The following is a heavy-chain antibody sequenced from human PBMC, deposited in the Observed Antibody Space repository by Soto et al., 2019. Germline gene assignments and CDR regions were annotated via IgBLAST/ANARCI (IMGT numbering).Heavy chain of an antibody. V-gene: IGHV4-4*02. J-gene: IGHJ4*02. CDR1: GVSVSSTNW. CDR2: IYHIGST. Sequence: SETMSLTCAVSGVSVSSTNWWSWVRPSPGKGLEWIGDIYHIGSTNYNPSLKSRVTISVDTSKNQFSLKLSSVTAADTAVYYYARVPDYWGQGTLVTVSS. CDR3: ARVPDY.